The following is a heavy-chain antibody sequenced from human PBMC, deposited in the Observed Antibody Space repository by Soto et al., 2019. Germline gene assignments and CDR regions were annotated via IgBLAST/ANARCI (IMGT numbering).Heavy chain of an antibody. CDR3: ASLLKPYYYGSGSYLDY. V-gene: IGHV1-3*01. D-gene: IGHD3-10*01. Sequence: ASVKVSCKSSGYTFTSYAMHWVRQAPGQRLEWMGWINAGNGNTKYSQKFQGRVTITRGTSASTAYMELSSLRSEDTAVYYCASLLKPYYYGSGSYLDYWGQGTLVTVSS. CDR1: GYTFTSYA. J-gene: IGHJ4*02. CDR2: INAGNGNT.